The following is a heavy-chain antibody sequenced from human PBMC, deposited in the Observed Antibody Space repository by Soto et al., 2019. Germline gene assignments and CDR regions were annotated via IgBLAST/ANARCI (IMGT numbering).Heavy chain of an antibody. V-gene: IGHV2-5*02. CDR1: GFSLSTSGEA. J-gene: IGHJ5*02. CDR2: IYWDDAN. Sequence: QITLKESGPALVKPTQTLTLTCTFSGFSLSTSGEAVGWIRQPPGEALEWLALIYWDDANRYNPTLKTRLTITTDASKNQVVLTLTNMDPVDTATYYCAHYVAASPAGWFDPWGQGILVTVSS. CDR3: AHYVAASPAGWFDP. D-gene: IGHD3-10*02.